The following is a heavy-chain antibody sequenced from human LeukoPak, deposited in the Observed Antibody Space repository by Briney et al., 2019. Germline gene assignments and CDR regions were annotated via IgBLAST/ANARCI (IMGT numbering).Heavy chain of an antibody. J-gene: IGHJ4*02. D-gene: IGHD2-2*03. CDR3: ARGGVDGFDFDY. V-gene: IGHV3-66*01. CDR2: IYSGDST. CDR1: GFTFSNYA. Sequence: GGSLRLSCAASGFTFSNYAMNWVRQAPGKGLEWVSVIYSGDSTYYADSVKGRFTISRDTSKNTLYLQMNSLRAEDTAVYYCARGGVDGFDFDYWGQGTLVTVSS.